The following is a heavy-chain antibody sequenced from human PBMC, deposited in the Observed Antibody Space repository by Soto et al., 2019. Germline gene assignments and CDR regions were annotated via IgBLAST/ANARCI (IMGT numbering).Heavy chain of an antibody. Sequence: SETLSLTCTVSGGSISSGGYYWSWIRQHPGKGLEWIGYIYYSGSTYYNPSLKSRVTISVDTSKNQFSLKLSSVTAADTAVYYCARDARSSSFWSGYYTSGGMAVWGQGTTVTVSS. V-gene: IGHV4-31*03. J-gene: IGHJ6*02. CDR3: ARDARSSSFWSGYYTSGGMAV. CDR1: GGSISSGGYY. D-gene: IGHD3-3*01. CDR2: IYYSGST.